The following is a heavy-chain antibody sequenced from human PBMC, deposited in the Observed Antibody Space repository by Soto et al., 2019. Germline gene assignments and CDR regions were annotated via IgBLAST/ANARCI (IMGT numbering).Heavy chain of an antibody. CDR3: AKGYCGGHCSSDYFDY. CDR1: GFTFSNYG. Sequence: QVQLVESGGGVVQPGRSLRLSCAASGFTFSNYGIHWVRQAPGNGLEWVAVISRDGSVRYYADSVKGRFTISRDNSKNTLYLQVNNLRPEDTAVYYCAKGYCGGHCSSDYFDYWGQGTLVTVSS. V-gene: IGHV3-30*18. D-gene: IGHD2-21*01. J-gene: IGHJ4*02. CDR2: ISRDGSVR.